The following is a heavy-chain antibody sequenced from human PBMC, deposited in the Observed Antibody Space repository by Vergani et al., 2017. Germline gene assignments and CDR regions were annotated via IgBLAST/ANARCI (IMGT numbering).Heavy chain of an antibody. J-gene: IGHJ4*02. CDR2: MNPNSGNT. CDR1: GYTFTSYD. V-gene: IGHV1-8*01. D-gene: IGHD6-19*01. CDR3: ARDSSYSSGWLPDYFDY. Sequence: QVQLVQSGAEVKKPGASVKVSCKASGYTFTSYDINWVRQATGQGLEWMGWMNPNSGNTGYAQKFQGRVTMTRNNSISTAYMELSSLRSEDTAVYYCARDSSYSSGWLPDYFDYWGQGTLVTVSS.